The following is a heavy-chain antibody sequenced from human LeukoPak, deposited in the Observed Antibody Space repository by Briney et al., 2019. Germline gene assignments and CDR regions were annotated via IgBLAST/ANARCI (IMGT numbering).Heavy chain of an antibody. CDR3: ARGGRTMVTY. CDR2: IKYEGSEK. D-gene: IGHD4-17*01. CDR1: GFTFSSYW. Sequence: GGSLRLSCEASGFTFSSYWMSWVRQAPGKGLEWVANIKYEGSEKYYVDSVKGRFTISRDNAKNSLYLQMSSLGADDTAVYYCARGGRTMVTYWGQGTMVTVSS. J-gene: IGHJ4*03. V-gene: IGHV3-7*04.